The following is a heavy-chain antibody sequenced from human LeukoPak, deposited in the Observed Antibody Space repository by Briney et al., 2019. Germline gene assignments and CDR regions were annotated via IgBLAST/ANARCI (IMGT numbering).Heavy chain of an antibody. Sequence: GGSLRLSCAASGFTFTSYGMHWVRQAPGKGLEWVAVIWYDGSNQYYADFVKGRFTISRDSSKNTLYLQMNSLRAEDTAVYYCAKGRGVMVYAPDYWGQGTLVTVSS. CDR2: IWYDGSNQ. CDR3: AKGRGVMVYAPDY. V-gene: IGHV3-33*06. CDR1: GFTFTSYG. J-gene: IGHJ4*02. D-gene: IGHD2-8*01.